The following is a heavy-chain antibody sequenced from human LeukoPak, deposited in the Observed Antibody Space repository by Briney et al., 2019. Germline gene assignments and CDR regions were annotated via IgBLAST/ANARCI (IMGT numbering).Heavy chain of an antibody. CDR1: GGSFCGYY. Sequence: SETLSLTRAVYGGSFCGYYWSWIPDPPGKGLEWMGEINHSGSTNYNPSLKSRVTISVDTSKNQFSLKLSSVTAADTAVYYCARGSKRRQLLAFDYWGQGTLVTVA. CDR3: ARGSKRRQLLAFDY. V-gene: IGHV4-34*01. CDR2: INHSGST. J-gene: IGHJ4*02. D-gene: IGHD2-2*01.